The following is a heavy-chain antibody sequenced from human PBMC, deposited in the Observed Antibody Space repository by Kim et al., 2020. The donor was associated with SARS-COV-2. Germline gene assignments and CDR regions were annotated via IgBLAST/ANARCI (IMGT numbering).Heavy chain of an antibody. CDR2: IYPADTDT. CDR3: ARHNFPDVKGALDI. D-gene: IGHD3-3*01. J-gene: IGHJ6*02. Sequence: GESLKISCKASGYSFTSYWIAWMRQLPGKGLECMGSIYPADTDTKYSQSFQGQLTISADKSSSTAYLQWSSLKTSDTAMYYWARHNFPDVKGALDIWGQG. CDR1: GYSFTSYW. V-gene: IGHV5-51*01.